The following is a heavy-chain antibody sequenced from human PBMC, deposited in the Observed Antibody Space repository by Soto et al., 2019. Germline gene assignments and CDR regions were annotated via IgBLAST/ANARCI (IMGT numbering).Heavy chain of an antibody. CDR3: ARFNCSSSSCYEGYFDY. V-gene: IGHV1-18*01. CDR1: GYTFTTYG. J-gene: IGHJ4*02. CDR2: ISTDIGNT. D-gene: IGHD2-2*01. Sequence: QVQLVQSGAEVKKPGASVKVSCKTSGYTFTTYGISWVRQAPGQGLEWMGWISTDIGNTNYAQKVQDRVNMTTDTSTSTAYMELRSLRSDDTAVYYCARFNCSSSSCYEGYFDYWGQGTLVTVSS.